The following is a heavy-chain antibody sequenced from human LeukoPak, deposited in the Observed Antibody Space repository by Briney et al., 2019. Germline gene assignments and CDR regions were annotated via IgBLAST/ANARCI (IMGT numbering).Heavy chain of an antibody. CDR3: ARGAIPGRMAAAGKSWFDP. D-gene: IGHD6-13*01. CDR2: IYYNGNT. CDR1: GGAISSGSYY. V-gene: IGHV4-39*01. Sequence: SETLSLTCSVSGGAISSGSYYWGWIRQPPGKGLEWIGSIYYNGNTHYNPSLKSRVSISVDTFKNQFSLKLSSVTAADTAVYYCARGAIPGRMAAAGKSWFDPWGQGTLVTVSS. J-gene: IGHJ5*02.